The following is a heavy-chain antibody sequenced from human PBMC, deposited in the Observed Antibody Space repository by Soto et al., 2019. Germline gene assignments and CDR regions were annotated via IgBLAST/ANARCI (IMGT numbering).Heavy chain of an antibody. D-gene: IGHD3-10*01. J-gene: IGHJ6*02. CDR3: ARGGKYYYSGGVPNYYYYYGMDV. CDR1: GGSISSGDYY. CDR2: IYYSGST. V-gene: IGHV4-30-4*01. Sequence: QVQLQESGPGLVKPSQTLSLTCTVSGGSISSGDYYWSWIRQPPGKGLEWIGYIYYSGSTYYNPYLKSRVTISVDTSKNQFSLKLSSVTAADTAVYYCARGGKYYYSGGVPNYYYYYGMDVWGQGTTVTVSS.